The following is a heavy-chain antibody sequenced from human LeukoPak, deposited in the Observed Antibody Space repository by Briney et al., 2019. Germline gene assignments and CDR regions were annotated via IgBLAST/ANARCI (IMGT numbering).Heavy chain of an antibody. CDR1: GFTFSNYG. D-gene: IGHD3-10*01. V-gene: IGHV3-30*03. J-gene: IGHJ4*02. CDR3: AYYGSGSYYLSYFDY. CDR2: IPYDGSNK. Sequence: PGGSLRLSRAASGFTFSNYGMHWVRQAPGKGLEWVAVIPYDGSNKYYADSVKGRFTISRDNSKNTLYLQMNSLRAEDTAVYYCAYYGSGSYYLSYFDYWGQGTLVTVSS.